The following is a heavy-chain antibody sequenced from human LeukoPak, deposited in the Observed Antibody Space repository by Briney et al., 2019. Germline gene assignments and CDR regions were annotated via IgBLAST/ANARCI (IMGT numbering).Heavy chain of an antibody. V-gene: IGHV1-46*01. Sequence: ASVKVSCKASGYTFTSYYMHWVRQAPGQGLEWMGIINPSGGSTSYAQKFQGRVTMTRDTSTSTVYMELSSLRSEDTAVYYCARDPGIAAAGTILSYYYYYMDVWGKGTTVTISS. D-gene: IGHD6-13*01. CDR1: GYTFTSYY. J-gene: IGHJ6*03. CDR2: INPSGGST. CDR3: ARDPGIAAAGTILSYYYYYMDV.